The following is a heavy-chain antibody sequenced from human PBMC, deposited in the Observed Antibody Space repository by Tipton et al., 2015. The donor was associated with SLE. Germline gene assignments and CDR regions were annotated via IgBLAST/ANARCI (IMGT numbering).Heavy chain of an antibody. J-gene: IGHJ1*01. Sequence: LRLSCTVSGGSISSSSYYWGWIRQPPGKGLEWIGSIYYSGSTYYNPSLKSRVTISVDTSKNQFSLKLSSMTAADTAVYYCARGGEAVAGTSYFQHWGQGTLVTVSS. CDR1: GGSISSSSYY. D-gene: IGHD6-19*01. CDR3: ARGGEAVAGTSYFQH. V-gene: IGHV4-39*07. CDR2: IYYSGST.